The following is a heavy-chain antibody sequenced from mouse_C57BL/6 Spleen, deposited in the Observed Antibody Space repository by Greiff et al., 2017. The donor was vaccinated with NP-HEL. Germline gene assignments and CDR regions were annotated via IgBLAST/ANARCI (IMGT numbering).Heavy chain of an antibody. CDR1: GYAFSSYW. D-gene: IGHD3-2*02. J-gene: IGHJ2*01. CDR3: ARMRGQLRPLFDY. V-gene: IGHV1-80*01. Sequence: QVQLQQSGAELVKPGASVKISCKASGYAFSSYWMNWVKQRPGKGLEWIGQIYPGDGDTNYNGKFKGKATLTADKSSSTAYMQLSSLTSEDSAVYFCARMRGQLRPLFDYWGQGTTLTVSS. CDR2: IYPGDGDT.